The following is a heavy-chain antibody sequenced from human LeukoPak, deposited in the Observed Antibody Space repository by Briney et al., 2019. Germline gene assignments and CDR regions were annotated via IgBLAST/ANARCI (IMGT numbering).Heavy chain of an antibody. V-gene: IGHV3-21*01. CDR3: ARDLYDSGAYSSPIDY. CDR2: ISSSSSYI. CDR1: GFTLSSHS. Sequence: PGGSLRLSCAASGFTLSSHSMNWVRQAPGKGLEWVSSISSSSSYIHSADSVKGRFTISRDNAKNSLYLQMNSLRAEDTAVYYCARDLYDSGAYSSPIDYWGQGTLVTVSS. J-gene: IGHJ4*02. D-gene: IGHD3-22*01.